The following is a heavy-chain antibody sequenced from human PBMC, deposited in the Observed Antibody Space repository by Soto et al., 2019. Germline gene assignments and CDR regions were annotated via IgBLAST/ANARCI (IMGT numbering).Heavy chain of an antibody. Sequence: PGESLKISCKGSGYTFTSYWITWVRQTPGKGLEWTGRIDPRDSFTNYSPSLQGHVTISADKSINTAYLQWSSLKASDTAIYYCARLNVAAPDNATDVSGQGTTVTFSS. V-gene: IGHV5-10-1*01. CDR1: GYTFTSYW. D-gene: IGHD6-25*01. CDR2: IDPRDSFT. CDR3: ARLNVAAPDNATDV. J-gene: IGHJ6*02.